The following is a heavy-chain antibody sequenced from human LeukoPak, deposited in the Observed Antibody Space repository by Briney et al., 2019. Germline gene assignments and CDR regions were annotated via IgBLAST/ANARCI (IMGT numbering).Heavy chain of an antibody. CDR1: GGSISSVNSY. Sequence: SETLSLTCTVSGGSISSVNSYWSWVRQRPGKGLEWIGHIHYSGGTYYNPSLKSRVAISADTSENQFSLKVTSVTAADTAVYYCATDGGSGTSTFDYWGQGTLVTVSS. D-gene: IGHD3-10*01. CDR3: ATDGGSGTSTFDY. CDR2: IHYSGGT. V-gene: IGHV4-31*03. J-gene: IGHJ4*02.